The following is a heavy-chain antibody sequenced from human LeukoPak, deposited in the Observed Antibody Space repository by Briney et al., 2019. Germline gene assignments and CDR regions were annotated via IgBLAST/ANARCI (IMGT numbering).Heavy chain of an antibody. CDR2: ISGSGGST. CDR1: GFTFSSYG. D-gene: IGHD4-11*01. CDR3: AKGRTVTTGVGGDY. Sequence: PGGTLRLSCAASGFTFSSYGMIWVRQAPGKGLEWVSAISGSGGSTYYADSVKGRFTISRDNSKNTLYLQMNSLRAEDTAVYYCAKGRTVTTGVGGDYWGQGTLVTVSS. V-gene: IGHV3-23*01. J-gene: IGHJ4*02.